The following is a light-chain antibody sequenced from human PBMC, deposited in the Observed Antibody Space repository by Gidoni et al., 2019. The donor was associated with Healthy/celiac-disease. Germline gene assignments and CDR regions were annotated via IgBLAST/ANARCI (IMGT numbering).Light chain of an antibody. CDR3: CSYAGSYV. Sequence: QSALTQPRPLSGSPGQSVTISCTGTSSDVGGYNYVSWYQQHPGKAHKLMIYDVSKRPSGVPDRFSGSKSGNTASLTISGLQAEDEADYYCCSYAGSYVFGTGTKVTVL. CDR1: SSDVGGYNY. J-gene: IGLJ1*01. V-gene: IGLV2-11*01. CDR2: DVS.